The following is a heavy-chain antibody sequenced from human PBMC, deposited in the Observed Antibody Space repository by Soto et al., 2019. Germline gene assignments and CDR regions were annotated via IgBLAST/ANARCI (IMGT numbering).Heavy chain of an antibody. D-gene: IGHD5-12*01. CDR1: GYTLTELS. CDR3: ATTVEMATILGY. CDR2: FDPEDGET. Sequence: ASVKFSCKVSGYTLTELSMHWVRQAPGKGLEWMGGFDPEDGETIYAQKFQGRVTMTEDTSTDTAYMELSSLRSEDTAVYYCATTVEMATILGYWGQGTLVTVSS. J-gene: IGHJ4*02. V-gene: IGHV1-24*01.